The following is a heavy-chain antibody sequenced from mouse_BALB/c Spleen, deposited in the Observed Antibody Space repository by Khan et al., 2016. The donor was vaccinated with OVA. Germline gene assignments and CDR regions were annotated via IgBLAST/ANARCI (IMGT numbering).Heavy chain of an antibody. V-gene: IGHV2-6-1*01. Sequence: QVHVKQSGPGLAAPSQSLSITCTISGFSLTNYGVHWIRQPPGKGLEWLVVIWSDGSTTYNSALQSRLTITKDNSQSQVFLKMNGLQTDDTAIYFCARQPYYHYNIMDYWGQGTSVTVSS. CDR3: ARQPYYHYNIMDY. J-gene: IGHJ4*01. D-gene: IGHD2-10*01. CDR2: IWSDGST. CDR1: GFSLTNYG.